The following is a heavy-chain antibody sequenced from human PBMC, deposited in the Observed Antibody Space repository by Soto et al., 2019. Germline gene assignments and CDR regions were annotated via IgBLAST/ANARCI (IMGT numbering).Heavy chain of an antibody. CDR3: ARGDREDIAVVIGVRPGEFGVDV. D-gene: IGHD2-15*01. V-gene: IGHV3-30-3*01. Sequence: QVQLVESGGGVVQPGRSLRLSCAASGFTFRNYAMHWVRQAPGKGLECVAVISYDGGNKFYRDYVKGRFTISRDNSKNTLYLQRNSLRYEDTAVYYCARGDREDIAVVIGVRPGEFGVDVWGQGTTVPVSS. CDR2: ISYDGGNK. CDR1: GFTFRNYA. J-gene: IGHJ6*02.